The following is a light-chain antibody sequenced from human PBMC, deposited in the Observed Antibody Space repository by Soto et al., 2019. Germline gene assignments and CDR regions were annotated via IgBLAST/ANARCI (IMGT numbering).Light chain of an antibody. V-gene: IGKV3-20*01. CDR1: QSVSSNL. J-gene: IGKJ1*01. CDR2: AAS. Sequence: EIVLTQSPGTLSLSPGERATLSCTATQSVSSNLLAWYQQKPGLAPRLLIYAASSRATGIPDRFSGSGSGTDFTLTISRLETEDFAVYYCHQYGNSPGTFGKGTKVDIK. CDR3: HQYGNSPGT.